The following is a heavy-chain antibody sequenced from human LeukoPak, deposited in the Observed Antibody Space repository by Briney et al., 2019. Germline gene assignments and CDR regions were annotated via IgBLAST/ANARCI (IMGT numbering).Heavy chain of an antibody. Sequence: GGSLRLSCAASGFTFSRYDMHWVRQTTGKGLEWVSAIGTAGETHYPGSVKGRFTISRDNSKNTLYLQMNSLRAEDTAVYYCAKASGAIFGVAGYFDYWGQGTLVTVSS. CDR3: AKASGAIFGVAGYFDY. D-gene: IGHD3-3*02. J-gene: IGHJ4*02. V-gene: IGHV3-13*01. CDR2: IGTAGET. CDR1: GFTFSRYD.